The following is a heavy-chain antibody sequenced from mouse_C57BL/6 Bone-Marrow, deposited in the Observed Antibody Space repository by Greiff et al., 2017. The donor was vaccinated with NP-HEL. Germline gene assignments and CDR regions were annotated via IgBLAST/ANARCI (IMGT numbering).Heavy chain of an antibody. D-gene: IGHD1-1*01. V-gene: IGHV5-6*01. J-gene: IGHJ4*01. CDR2: ISSGGSYT. CDR1: GFTFSSYG. Sequence: EVHLVESGGDLVKPGGSLKLSCAASGFTFSSYGMSWVRQTPDKRLEWVATISSGGSYTYYPDSVKGRFTISRDNAKNTLYLQMSSLKSEDTAMYYCARHTYYYGSSSYAMDYWGQGTSVTVSS. CDR3: ARHTYYYGSSSYAMDY.